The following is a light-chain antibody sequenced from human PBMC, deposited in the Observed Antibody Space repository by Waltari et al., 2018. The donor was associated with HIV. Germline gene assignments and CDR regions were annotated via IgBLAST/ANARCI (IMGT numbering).Light chain of an antibody. J-gene: IGKJ5*01. CDR2: WAS. CDR3: QQYYSTPPT. CDR1: PSVLYSSNNKNY. Sequence: DIVMTQSPDSLAVSLGERATIHCKSSPSVLYSSNNKNYLAWYQQKPGQPPKLLIYWASTRESGVPDRFSGSGSGTDFTLTISSLQAEDVAVYYCQQYYSTPPTFGQGTRLEIK. V-gene: IGKV4-1*01.